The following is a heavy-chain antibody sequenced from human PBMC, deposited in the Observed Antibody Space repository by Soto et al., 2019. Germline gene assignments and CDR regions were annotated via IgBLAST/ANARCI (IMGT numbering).Heavy chain of an antibody. J-gene: IGHJ5*02. CDR2: ISGSGGST. Sequence: GGSLRLSCAASGFTFSSYAMSWVRQAPGKGLEWVSAISGSGGSTYYADSVKGRFTISRDNSKNTLYLQMNSLRAEDTAVYYCAKSYYDFWSGPRICFDPWGQGTLVTVSS. CDR3: AKSYYDFWSGPRICFDP. D-gene: IGHD3-3*01. CDR1: GFTFSSYA. V-gene: IGHV3-23*01.